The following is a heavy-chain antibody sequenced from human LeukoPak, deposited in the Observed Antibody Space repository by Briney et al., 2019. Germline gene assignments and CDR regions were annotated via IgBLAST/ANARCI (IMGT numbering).Heavy chain of an antibody. CDR2: ISSSASAI. Sequence: GGSLRLSCAASGFTFDDYGMGWVRQAPGKGLEWVSYISSSASAIYYADSVKGRFTISRDNAKSSLYLQMNNVRAEDTAIYHCAKGSYYYYMDVWGKGTTVTVSS. CDR3: AKGSYYYYMDV. CDR1: GFTFDDYG. J-gene: IGHJ6*03. V-gene: IGHV3-48*03.